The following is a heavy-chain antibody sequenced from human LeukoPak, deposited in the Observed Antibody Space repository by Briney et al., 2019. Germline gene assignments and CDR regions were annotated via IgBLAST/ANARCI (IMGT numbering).Heavy chain of an antibody. V-gene: IGHV3-11*04. CDR1: EFTFSNYY. D-gene: IGHD1-26*01. CDR2: ISSSGSTI. CDR3: ARDFSDPSYYFYYMDV. J-gene: IGHJ6*03. Sequence: PGGSLRLSCAASEFTFSNYYMSWIRQAPGKGLEWLSYISSSGSTIYYADSVKGRFTISRDNAKNSLYLHMNSLRAEDTAVYYCARDFSDPSYYFYYMDVWGKGTTVTVSS.